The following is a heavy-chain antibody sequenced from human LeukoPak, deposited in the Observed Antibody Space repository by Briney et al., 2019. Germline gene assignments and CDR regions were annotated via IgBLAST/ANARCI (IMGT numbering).Heavy chain of an antibody. D-gene: IGHD2-15*01. CDR3: ARVVGRGWFDP. CDR1: GFTFSSYS. Sequence: PGGSLRLSCAASGFTFSSYSMNWVRQAPGKGLEWVSYISSSSNTIYYADSVKGRFTISRDNAKNSLYLQMNSLRAEDTAVYYCARVVGRGWFDPWGQGTLVTVSS. V-gene: IGHV3-48*01. CDR2: ISSSSNTI. J-gene: IGHJ5*02.